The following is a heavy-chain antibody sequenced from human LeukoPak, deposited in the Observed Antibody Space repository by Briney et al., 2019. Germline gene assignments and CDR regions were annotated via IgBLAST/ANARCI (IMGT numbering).Heavy chain of an antibody. V-gene: IGHV1-69*04. CDR3: ASGANTVTNHDY. J-gene: IGHJ4*02. Sequence: ASVKVSCKASGGTFSSYAISWVQQTPGEGLEWMGRIIPILGIANYAQKFQGRVTLTAHKSTSTAYMELSSLRSEDTAVYYCASGANTVTNHDYWGQGTLVTVSS. D-gene: IGHD4-17*01. CDR1: GGTFSSYA. CDR2: IIPILGIA.